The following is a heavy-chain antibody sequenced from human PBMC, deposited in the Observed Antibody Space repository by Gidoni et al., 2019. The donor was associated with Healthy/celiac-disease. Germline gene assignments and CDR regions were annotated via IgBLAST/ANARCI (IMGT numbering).Heavy chain of an antibody. Sequence: EVQLVESGGGLVQPGGSLRLYCAASGFTFRSYAMSWVRQAPGKGLEWVSASSGSGGSTYYAASVKGRFTISRDNSKNTLYLQMNSLRAEDTAVYYCAKDKAPDSYYYYGMDVWGQGTTVTVSS. V-gene: IGHV3-23*04. J-gene: IGHJ6*02. CDR3: AKDKAPDSYYYYGMDV. CDR2: SSGSGGST. CDR1: GFTFRSYA.